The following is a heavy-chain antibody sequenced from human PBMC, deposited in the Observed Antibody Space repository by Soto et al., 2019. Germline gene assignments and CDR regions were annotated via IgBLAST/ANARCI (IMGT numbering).Heavy chain of an antibody. CDR3: AKVTDDQ. J-gene: IGHJ4*02. Sequence: EVRLLESGGGLVQPGGSLRLSCAASGVTFSTYTLSWVRQAPGKGLEWVSTISGGGGRTYYADSVKGRFTISRDNSKNTMYLQMNSLRAEDTAVYYCAKVTDDQWGQGTLVTVSS. CDR1: GVTFSTYT. CDR2: ISGGGGRT. V-gene: IGHV3-23*01.